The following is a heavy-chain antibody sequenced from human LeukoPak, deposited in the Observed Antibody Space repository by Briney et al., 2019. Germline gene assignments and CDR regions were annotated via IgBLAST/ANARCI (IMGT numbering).Heavy chain of an antibody. V-gene: IGHV4-30-2*01. CDR3: ARGGWSLDY. Sequence: SQTLSLTCAVSGGSISSGGYSWSWLRQPPGTGLEWIGYIYHSGSTYYNPSLKSRVTISVDTSKNQFSLKLSSVTAADTAVYYCARGGWSLDYWGQGTLVTVSS. CDR2: IYHSGST. J-gene: IGHJ4*02. D-gene: IGHD6-19*01. CDR1: GGSISSGGYS.